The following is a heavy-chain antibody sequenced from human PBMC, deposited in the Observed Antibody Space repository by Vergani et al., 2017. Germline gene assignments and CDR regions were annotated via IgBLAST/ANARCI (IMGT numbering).Heavy chain of an antibody. Sequence: EVQLLESGGGLVQPGGSLRLSCAASGFTFSTYAMTWVRQAPGKGLEWVSTISSDGGSTYYADSVKGRFTISRDNSKNTLSLQMNSLTAEDTTVYYCARDPSGWRAMGYYYYGMDVWGQGTTVTVSS. V-gene: IGHV3-23*01. D-gene: IGHD6-19*01. J-gene: IGHJ6*02. CDR2: ISSDGGST. CDR3: ARDPSGWRAMGYYYYGMDV. CDR1: GFTFSTYA.